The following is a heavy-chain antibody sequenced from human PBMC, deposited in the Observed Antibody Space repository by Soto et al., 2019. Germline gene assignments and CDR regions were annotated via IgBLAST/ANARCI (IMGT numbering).Heavy chain of an antibody. Sequence: PGGSLRLSCAASGFIFSDYAMHWVRQSPAKGLEWVAVIWYDGSNQYYADSVKGRFIIFRDNSKNTLYLQMNSLRAEDTAVYYCARRPVAGTAGVDYWGQGTVVTVSS. CDR3: ARRPVAGTAGVDY. V-gene: IGHV3-33*01. J-gene: IGHJ4*02. CDR2: IWYDGSNQ. D-gene: IGHD6-19*01. CDR1: GFIFSDYA.